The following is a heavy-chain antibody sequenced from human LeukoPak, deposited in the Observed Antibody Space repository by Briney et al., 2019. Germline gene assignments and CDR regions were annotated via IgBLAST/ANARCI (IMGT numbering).Heavy chain of an antibody. CDR1: GFTFSDYY. D-gene: IGHD1-14*01. Sequence: GGSLRLSCAASGFTFSDYYMSWIRQAPGKGLEWVSYISSSGSTIYYADSVKGRFTISRDNAKNSLYLQMNSLRAEDTAVYYCARVKGVSPPTSDAFDIWGQGTMVTVSS. J-gene: IGHJ3*02. CDR3: ARVKGVSPPTSDAFDI. CDR2: ISSSGSTI. V-gene: IGHV3-11*01.